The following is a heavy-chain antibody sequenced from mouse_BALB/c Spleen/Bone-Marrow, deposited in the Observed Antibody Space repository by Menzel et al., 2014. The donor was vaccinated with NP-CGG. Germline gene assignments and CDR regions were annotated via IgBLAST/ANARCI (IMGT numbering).Heavy chain of an antibody. CDR1: GYTFTSCY. CDR3: TRSYYGNYFDV. D-gene: IGHD2-1*01. J-gene: IGHJ1*01. Sequence: VQLQQSGAELVKPGASVKLSCKASGYTFTSCYMYWVKQRPGQGLEWIGEINPSNGGTNFNEKFKSKATLAVDKSSSTAYMQLSSLTPEDSAVYYCTRSYYGNYFDVWGAGTTVTVSS. V-gene: IGHV1S81*02. CDR2: INPSNGGT.